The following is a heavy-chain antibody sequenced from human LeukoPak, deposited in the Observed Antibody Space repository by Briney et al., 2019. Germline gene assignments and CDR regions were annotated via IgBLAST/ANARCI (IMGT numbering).Heavy chain of an antibody. CDR2: IYPGDSDT. V-gene: IGHV5-51*01. J-gene: IGHJ4*02. Sequence: GESLKISCKGSGYSFTSYWIGWVRQMPGKGLEWMGIIYPGDSDTRYSPSFQGQVTISADKSISTAYLQWSSLKASDTAMYYCARRQSITMVRGVIITAYYFDYWGQGTLVTVSS. CDR3: ARRQSITMVRGVIITAYYFDY. D-gene: IGHD3-10*01. CDR1: GYSFTSYW.